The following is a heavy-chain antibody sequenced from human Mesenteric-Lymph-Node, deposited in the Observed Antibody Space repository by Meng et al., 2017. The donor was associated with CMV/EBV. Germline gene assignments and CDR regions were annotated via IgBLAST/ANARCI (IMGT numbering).Heavy chain of an antibody. V-gene: IGHV3-7*01. Sequence: ETLSLTCAASGFIFNNYWMHWVRQAPGKGLEWVANIKQDGSEKYYVDSVKGRFTISRDNAKKSLYLQMNSLRTEDTAVYYCASRDYYYFNMDVWGQGTTVTVSS. CDR3: ASRDYYYFNMDV. CDR2: IKQDGSEK. CDR1: GFIFNNYW. J-gene: IGHJ6*02. D-gene: IGHD3-10*01.